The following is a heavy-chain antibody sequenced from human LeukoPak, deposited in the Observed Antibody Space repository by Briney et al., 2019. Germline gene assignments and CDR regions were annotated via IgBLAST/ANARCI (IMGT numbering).Heavy chain of an antibody. CDR2: INPSGGIT. CDR1: GYSFTNYY. Sequence: ASVRVSCKASGYSFTNYYMHWVRQAPGQGLEWVGVINPSGGITTYTQKFQGRVTMTRDMSTSTVYMELSSPTSEDTAVYFCARTRGYYFDYWGQGTLVTVSS. V-gene: IGHV1-46*01. CDR3: ARTRGYYFDY. J-gene: IGHJ4*02.